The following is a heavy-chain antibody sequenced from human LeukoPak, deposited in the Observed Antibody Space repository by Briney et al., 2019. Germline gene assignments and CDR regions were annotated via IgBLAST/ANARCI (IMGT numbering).Heavy chain of an antibody. Sequence: PSEALSLTCSVSGGSIVYGGAINSNYWEWIRQPPGKGLEWIGYIYYTGRTTYNPSLESRVTMSLDTSKNQFSLKLSSVTGADTAVYYCARHGYSGYGQLTWGQGTLVTVSS. D-gene: IGHD5-12*01. V-gene: IGHV4-59*08. CDR2: IYYTGRT. CDR1: GGSIVYGGAINSNY. J-gene: IGHJ4*02. CDR3: ARHGYSGYGQLT.